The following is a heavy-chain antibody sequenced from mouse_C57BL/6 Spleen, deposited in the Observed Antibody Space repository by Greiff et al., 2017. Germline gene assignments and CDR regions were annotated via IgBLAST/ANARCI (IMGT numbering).Heavy chain of an antibody. V-gene: IGHV1-61*01. D-gene: IGHD1-1*01. CDR3: ARDGSSPWFAY. CDR2: IYPSDSET. Sequence: QVQLQQSGAELVRPGSSVKLSCKASGYTFTSYWMDWVKQRPGQGLEWIGNIYPSDSETHYNQKFKDKATLTVDKSSSTAYMQLSSLTSEDSAVYYCARDGSSPWFAYWGQGTLVTVSA. CDR1: GYTFTSYW. J-gene: IGHJ3*01.